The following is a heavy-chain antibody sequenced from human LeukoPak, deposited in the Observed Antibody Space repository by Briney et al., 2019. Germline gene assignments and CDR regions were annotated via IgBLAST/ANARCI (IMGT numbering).Heavy chain of an antibody. D-gene: IGHD2-15*01. J-gene: IGHJ4*02. Sequence: SETLSLTCTVSGDSLSSSIYYWTWIRQPPGKGLEWIGFIYYTGSTNYNPSLKSRVTMSEDTSKNQFALRLSSVTAADTAVYYCARMGGRYCSGVTCLFVDSVMDSWGRGALVTVSS. V-gene: IGHV4-61*01. CDR3: ARMGGRYCSGVTCLFVDSVMDS. CDR2: IYYTGST. CDR1: GDSLSSSIYY.